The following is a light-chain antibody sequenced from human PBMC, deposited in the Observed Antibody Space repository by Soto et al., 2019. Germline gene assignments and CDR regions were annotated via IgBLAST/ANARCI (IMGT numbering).Light chain of an antibody. J-gene: IGKJ4*01. CDR3: QQYYSYSPLT. CDR2: DAS. V-gene: IGKV1-5*01. Sequence: DIQMTQSPSTLSASVGDRVTITCRASQSISFWLAWYQQQPGKAPKLLIYDASSLESGVPSRFSGSGSGTEFTLTISSLQPDDFATYYCQQYYSYSPLTFGGGTKVDIK. CDR1: QSISFW.